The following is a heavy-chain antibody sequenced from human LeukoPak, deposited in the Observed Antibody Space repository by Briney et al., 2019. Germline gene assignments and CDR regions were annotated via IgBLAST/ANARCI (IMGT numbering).Heavy chain of an antibody. V-gene: IGHV4-34*01. CDR1: GGSFSGYY. D-gene: IGHD4-23*01. J-gene: IGHJ5*02. CDR2: INHSGST. CDR3: ARGGEVVNPNWFDP. Sequence: SETLSLTCAVYGGSFSGYYWRWIRQPPGKGLEWIGEINHSGSTNYNPSLKSRVTISVDTSKNQFSLKLSSVTAADTAVYYCARGGEVVNPNWFDPWGQGTLVTVSS.